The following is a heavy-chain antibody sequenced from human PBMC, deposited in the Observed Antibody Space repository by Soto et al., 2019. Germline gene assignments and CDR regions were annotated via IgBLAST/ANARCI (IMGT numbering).Heavy chain of an antibody. CDR2: IYYSGST. D-gene: IGHD6-19*01. V-gene: IGHV4-59*11. J-gene: IGHJ4*02. Sequence: SETLSLTCTVSGGSMSGHYWSWIRQPPGKGLEWIAYIYYSGSTDYNPSLKSRVTISVDTSKNQFSLRLTSVTAADTAVYYCARGGWSVDYWGQGTLVTVSS. CDR3: ARGGWSVDY. CDR1: GGSMSGHY.